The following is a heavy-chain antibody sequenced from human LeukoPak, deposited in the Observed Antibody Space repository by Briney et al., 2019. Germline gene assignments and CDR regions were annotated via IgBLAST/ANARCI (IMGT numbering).Heavy chain of an antibody. D-gene: IGHD3-10*01. CDR1: GFTFDDYG. Sequence: GGSLRLSCAASGFTFDDYGMSWVRQAPGKGLEWVGRIKSKTDGETSDYAAPVKGRFTISRDDSENTLYLQMNSLKTEDTAVYYCTRDYYGLGSWWGQGILVTVSS. V-gene: IGHV3-15*01. CDR3: TRDYYGLGSW. J-gene: IGHJ4*02. CDR2: IKSKTDGETS.